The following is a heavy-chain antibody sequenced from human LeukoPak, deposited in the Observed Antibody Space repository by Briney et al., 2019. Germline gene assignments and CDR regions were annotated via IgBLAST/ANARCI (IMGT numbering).Heavy chain of an antibody. J-gene: IGHJ3*02. V-gene: IGHV1-2*02. CDR2: LNTNSGEK. CDR1: GYIFTAYY. CDR3: ARDLSLGGYNYGNYSFDI. Sequence: ASVTDSCKGSGYIFTAYYIHWVGQAPGQGVEWMGWLNTNSGEKDYAQRFQERVTTTRDTSISTAYLAVFTLRSDDTAVYYCARDLSLGGYNYGNYSFDIWGQGTMVTVSS. D-gene: IGHD5-18*01.